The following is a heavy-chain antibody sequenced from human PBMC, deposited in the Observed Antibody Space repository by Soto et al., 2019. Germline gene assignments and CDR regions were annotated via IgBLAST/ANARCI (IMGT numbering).Heavy chain of an antibody. CDR3: TTLGPS. CDR1: GFNFSDAW. D-gene: IGHD2-8*01. Sequence: EVQLVESGGGLVKPGGSLRLSCVASGFNFSDAWMNWVRQAPGKGLEWVGHVKTKADGGTTDYAASVKGRFTVSRDDSXXXXXXQXXXXXXXXXXIYYCTTLGPSWGQGTLVAVSS. CDR2: VKTKADGGTT. V-gene: IGHV3-15*07. J-gene: IGHJ5*02.